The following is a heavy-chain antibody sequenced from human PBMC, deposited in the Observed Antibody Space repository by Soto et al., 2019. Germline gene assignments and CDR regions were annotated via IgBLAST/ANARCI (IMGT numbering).Heavy chain of an antibody. D-gene: IGHD6-19*01. CDR3: PKCGSGWYKTFDD. CDR1: GFTFSSYA. V-gene: IGHV3-23*01. J-gene: IGHJ4*02. Sequence: PXGSLRLSFAASGFTFSSYAMSWVRQAPGKGLEWVSAMSGSGGSTYYADSVKGRFTISRDNSKNTLYLQMNSLRAEDTAVYYCPKCGSGWYKTFDDWGQGTLVTVSS. CDR2: MSGSGGST.